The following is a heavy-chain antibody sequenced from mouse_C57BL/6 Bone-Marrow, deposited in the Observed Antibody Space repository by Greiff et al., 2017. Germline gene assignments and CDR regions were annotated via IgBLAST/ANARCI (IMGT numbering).Heavy chain of an antibody. CDR1: GFTFSDAW. CDR3: TFYGYDRVAYYFDY. Sequence: EVMLVESGGGLVQPGGSMKLSCAASGFTFSDAWMDWVRQSPEKGLEWVAEIRNKANNHATYYAVSWKGRFTISRDDAKSSVYLQMNSFRAEDTDIYYCTFYGYDRVAYYFDYWGQGTTLTVSS. J-gene: IGHJ2*01. D-gene: IGHD2-2*01. CDR2: IRNKANNHAT. V-gene: IGHV6-6*01.